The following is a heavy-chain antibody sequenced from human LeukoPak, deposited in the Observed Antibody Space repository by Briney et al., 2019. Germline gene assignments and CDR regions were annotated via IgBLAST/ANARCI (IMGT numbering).Heavy chain of an antibody. CDR3: AKGDGSGSYSSLFNY. J-gene: IGHJ4*02. D-gene: IGHD3-10*01. CDR1: GFTFDDYA. V-gene: IGHV3-9*01. CDR2: INWNSGSI. Sequence: GGSLRLSCAASGFTFDDYAMHWVRQAPGKGLEWVSGINWNSGSIGYADSVKGRFTISRDNARNSLYLQMNSLRAEDTALYYCAKGDGSGSYSSLFNYWGPGTLVTVSS.